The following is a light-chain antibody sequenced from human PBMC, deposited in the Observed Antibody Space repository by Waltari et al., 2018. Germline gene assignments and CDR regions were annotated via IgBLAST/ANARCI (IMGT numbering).Light chain of an antibody. CDR2: WAS. CDR1: QSVLYNSNKKNY. J-gene: IGKJ2*01. CDR3: QQYYDVPYT. V-gene: IGKV4-1*01. Sequence: DIVMTQSPDSLAVSLGERATVNCKSSQSVLYNSNKKNYLAWYQQRPGQPPRLLIYWASSRQSGIPDRFRGSGSATEFTLTITSLQAEDVAVYYCQQYYDVPYTFGQGTKVEI.